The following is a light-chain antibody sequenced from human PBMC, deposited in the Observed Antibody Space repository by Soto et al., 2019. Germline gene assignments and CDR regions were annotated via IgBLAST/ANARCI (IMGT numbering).Light chain of an antibody. CDR3: AAWDDSLSGPV. CDR1: SSNIGSNY. CDR2: SDN. J-gene: IGLJ2*01. V-gene: IGLV1-47*01. Sequence: QPVLTQPRSASGTPGQRVTISCSGSSSNIGSNYVYWYQQFPGTAPKLLIYSDNHRPSGVLDRFSGSKSGTSASLAISGLRSQDEADYYCAAWDDSLSGPVFGGGTKLTVL.